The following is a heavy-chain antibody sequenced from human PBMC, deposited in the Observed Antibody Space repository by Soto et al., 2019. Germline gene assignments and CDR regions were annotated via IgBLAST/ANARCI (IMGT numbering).Heavy chain of an antibody. CDR3: ARDYHDFWSGHFDY. D-gene: IGHD3-3*01. CDR2: IIPIFGTA. V-gene: IGHV1-69*13. J-gene: IGHJ4*02. CDR1: GGTLSSYA. Sequence: SVKVTCKASGGTLSSYAISWVRQANGQGLEWMGGIIPIFGTANYAQKFQGRVTITADESTSTAYMELSSLRSEDTAVYYCARDYHDFWSGHFDYRGQGALVTVSS.